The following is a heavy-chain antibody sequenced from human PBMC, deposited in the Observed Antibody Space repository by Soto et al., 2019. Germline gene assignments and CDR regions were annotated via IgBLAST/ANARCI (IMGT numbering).Heavy chain of an antibody. CDR2: VSSSSVST. J-gene: IGHJ5*02. D-gene: IGHD1-7*01. CDR3: ARDWARSGTTPLDWTDS. Sequence: QLLESGGELVQPGGSLRLSCVASGFAFGSFAMSWVRQAPGKGLQWVSSVSSSSVSTYYADSVKGRFTISRANSQKTLSLHMNGLTADATALYYCARDWARSGTTPLDWTDSCGQRTLVTLSA. CDR1: GFAFGSFA. V-gene: IGHV3-23*01.